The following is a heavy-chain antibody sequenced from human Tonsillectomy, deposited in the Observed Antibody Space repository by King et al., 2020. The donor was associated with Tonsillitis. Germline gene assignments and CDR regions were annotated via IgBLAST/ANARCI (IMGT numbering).Heavy chain of an antibody. Sequence: VQLVESGGGLVQPGGSLRLSCAASGFTFSSYAMSWVRQAPGKGLEWVSRISGSGGSTYYADSVKGRFTISRDNSKNTLYLHMNSLRAEDTAVYYCANARGYTYGPLDYWGQGTLVTVS. V-gene: IGHV3-23*04. CDR3: ANARGYTYGPLDY. J-gene: IGHJ4*02. CDR1: GFTFSSYA. D-gene: IGHD5-18*01. CDR2: ISGSGGST.